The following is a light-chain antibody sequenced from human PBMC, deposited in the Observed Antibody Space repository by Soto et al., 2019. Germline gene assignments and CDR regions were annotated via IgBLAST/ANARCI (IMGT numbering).Light chain of an antibody. J-gene: IGLJ2*01. CDR3: SSYTSSTTVV. CDR1: SSDVGGYNY. Sequence: QYALTQPASVSGSPGQSITISCTGNSSDVGGYNYVSWYQHHPGKAPKLMIYDVSNRPSGVSNRFSGSKSGNTASLTVSGLQAEDEADYYCSSYTSSTTVVFGGGTKLTVL. CDR2: DVS. V-gene: IGLV2-14*03.